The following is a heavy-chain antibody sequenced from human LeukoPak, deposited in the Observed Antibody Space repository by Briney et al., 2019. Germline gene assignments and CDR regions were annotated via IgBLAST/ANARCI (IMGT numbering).Heavy chain of an antibody. CDR1: GGSISSGDYY. V-gene: IGHV4-30-4*01. J-gene: IGHJ4*02. CDR3: ARDTGYGGNLGFDY. Sequence: PSQTLSLTCTVSGGSISSGDYYWSWIRQPPGKGLEWIGYIYYSGSTYYNPSLKSRVTISVDTSKNQFSLKLSSVTAADTAVYYCARDTGYGGNLGFDYWGQGTLVTVSS. CDR2: IYYSGST. D-gene: IGHD4-23*01.